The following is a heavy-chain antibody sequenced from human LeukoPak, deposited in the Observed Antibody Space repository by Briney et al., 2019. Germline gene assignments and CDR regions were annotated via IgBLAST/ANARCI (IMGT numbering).Heavy chain of an antibody. D-gene: IGHD3-9*01. CDR1: GYTFTSYG. Sequence: ASVKVSCKASGYTFTSYGISWVRQAPGQGLEWMGWINTNTGNPTYAQGFTGRFVFSLDTSVSTAYLQISSLKAEDTAVYYCARDSYDILTGYYNAEYFQHWGQGTLVTVSS. V-gene: IGHV7-4-1*02. CDR3: ARDSYDILTGYYNAEYFQH. J-gene: IGHJ1*01. CDR2: INTNTGNP.